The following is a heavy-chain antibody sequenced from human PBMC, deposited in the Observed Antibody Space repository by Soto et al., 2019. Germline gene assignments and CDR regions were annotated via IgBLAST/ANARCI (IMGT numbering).Heavy chain of an antibody. CDR3: ARDAFDVLSSSSNFDY. J-gene: IGHJ4*02. V-gene: IGHV1-18*01. CDR1: GYTFTSYG. D-gene: IGHD6-13*01. Sequence: QVQLVQSGAEVKKPGASVKVSCKASGYTFTSYGISWVRQAPGQGLEWMGWISAYNGNTDYAQKLQGRVTMTTDTSTSTAYMELRSLRSDDTAVYYCARDAFDVLSSSSNFDYWGQGTLVTVSS. CDR2: ISAYNGNT.